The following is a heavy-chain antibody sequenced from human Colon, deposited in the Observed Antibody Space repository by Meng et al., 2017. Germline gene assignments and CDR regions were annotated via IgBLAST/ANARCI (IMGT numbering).Heavy chain of an antibody. CDR2: ISGSGGST. J-gene: IGHJ6*02. CDR3: AKPDYDILTGYRNYYYGMDV. D-gene: IGHD3-9*01. Sequence: GASLKISCAASGFTSSSYAMSWVRQAPGKGLEWVSAISGSGGSTYYADSVKGLFTISRDNSKNTLYLQMNRLRAEDTAVYYCAKPDYDILTGYRNYYYGMDVWGQGTMVTVSS. CDR1: GFTSSSYA. V-gene: IGHV3-23*01.